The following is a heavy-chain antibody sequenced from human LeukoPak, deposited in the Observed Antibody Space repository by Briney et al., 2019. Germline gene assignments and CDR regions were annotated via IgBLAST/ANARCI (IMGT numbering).Heavy chain of an antibody. CDR1: GFTFSSYW. Sequence: GGSLRLSCAASGFTFSSYWMHWVRQAPGKGLVWVSRINSDGSSTSYADSVKGRFTISRDNAKNTLYLQMNSLRAEDAALYYCASLTGWSQVSDYWGQGTLVTVSS. J-gene: IGHJ4*02. D-gene: IGHD2-15*01. CDR2: INSDGSST. CDR3: ASLTGWSQVSDY. V-gene: IGHV3-74*01.